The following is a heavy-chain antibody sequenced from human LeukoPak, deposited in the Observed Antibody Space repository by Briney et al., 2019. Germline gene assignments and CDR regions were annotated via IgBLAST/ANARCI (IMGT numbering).Heavy chain of an antibody. Sequence: SETLSLTCAVSGGSINGYYWSWIRQAPGKGLEWIGYIYHTGNSNYNPSLRSRVTISVDTSKNQFSLKLTSVTAADTAVYYCARSLPLGELTFRPFFDYWGRGTLVIVSS. D-gene: IGHD3-16*02. CDR2: IYHTGNS. V-gene: IGHV4-59*01. CDR3: ARSLPLGELTFRPFFDY. J-gene: IGHJ4*02. CDR1: GGSINGYY.